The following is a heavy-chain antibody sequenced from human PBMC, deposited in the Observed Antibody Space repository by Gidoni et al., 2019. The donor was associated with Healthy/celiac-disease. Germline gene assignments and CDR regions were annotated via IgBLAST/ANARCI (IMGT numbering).Heavy chain of an antibody. CDR1: GYSISSGYY. J-gene: IGHJ6*02. D-gene: IGHD2-15*01. CDR2: IYHSGST. CDR3: ARGCYCSGGSCLSWYYYYGMDV. Sequence: QVQLQESGPGLVKPSETLSLTCAVSGYSISSGYYWGWIRQPPGKGLEWIGSIYHSGSTYYNPSLKSRVTISVDTSKNQFSLKLSSVTAADTAVYYCARGCYCSGGSCLSWYYYYGMDVWGQGTTVTVSS. V-gene: IGHV4-38-2*01.